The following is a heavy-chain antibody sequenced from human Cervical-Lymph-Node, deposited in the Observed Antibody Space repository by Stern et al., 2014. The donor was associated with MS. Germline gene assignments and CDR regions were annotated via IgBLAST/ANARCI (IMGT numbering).Heavy chain of an antibody. V-gene: IGHV3-9*01. D-gene: IGHD6-19*01. J-gene: IGHJ6*02. Sequence: VQLVQSGGGLVQPGRSLRLSCAVSGFNLDDYAMHWVRPGPGKGLEWVSGISWNSGRILYADSVKGRFTISRDNAKNSLYLQMNSLRGADTALYYCVKDRGVAVAGDYAMDVWGRGTTVTVAS. CDR2: ISWNSGRI. CDR1: GFNLDDYA. CDR3: VKDRGVAVAGDYAMDV.